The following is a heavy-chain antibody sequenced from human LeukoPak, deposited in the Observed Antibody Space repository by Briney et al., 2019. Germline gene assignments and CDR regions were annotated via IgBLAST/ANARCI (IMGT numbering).Heavy chain of an antibody. V-gene: IGHV3-43D*03. Sequence: PGGSLRLSCAASGFTFNDYAMHWVRQAPGKGLEWVSLISWDGGSTYYADSVKGRFTISRDNSKNSLYLQMNSLRTEDTALYYCAKDHKIGGYSYGLDYWGQGTLVTVSS. D-gene: IGHD5-18*01. J-gene: IGHJ4*02. CDR1: GFTFNDYA. CDR2: ISWDGGST. CDR3: AKDHKIGGYSYGLDY.